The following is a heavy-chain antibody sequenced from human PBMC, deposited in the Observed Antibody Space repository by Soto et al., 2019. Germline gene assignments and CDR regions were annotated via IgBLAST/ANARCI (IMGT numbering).Heavy chain of an antibody. V-gene: IGHV3-21*01. CDR1: FTFSMYS. CDR2: ISSGGSYI. CDR3: TRDQGGSYDSWFDP. D-gene: IGHD1-26*01. J-gene: IGHJ5*02. Sequence: EVQVVESGGGLVQPGGSLRLSCSFTFSMYSMNWVRQAPGKGLEWVASISSGGSYIKYADSVKGRFTISRDNAKNSLSRKRNSLRVDDTAVFFCTRDQGGSYDSWFDPWGQGPLVTFSS.